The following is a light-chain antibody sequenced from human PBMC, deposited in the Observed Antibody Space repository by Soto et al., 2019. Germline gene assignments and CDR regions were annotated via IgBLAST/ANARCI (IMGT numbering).Light chain of an antibody. CDR1: SSDVGGYNY. V-gene: IGLV2-14*01. CDR2: EVT. J-gene: IGLJ2*01. CDR3: CSHAGRGTVV. Sequence: QSALTQPASVSGSPGQSITISCTGTSSDVGGYNYVSWYQQHPGKAPKLIIYEVTHRPSGVSSRFSGSKSGNTASLTISGLQTEDEADYHCCSHAGRGTVVFGGGTKLTVL.